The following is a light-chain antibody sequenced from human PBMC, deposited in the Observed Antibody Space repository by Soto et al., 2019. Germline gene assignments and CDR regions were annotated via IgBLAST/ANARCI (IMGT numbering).Light chain of an antibody. J-gene: IGKJ2*01. CDR3: QQFGYSPYT. CDR2: GAS. CDR1: QDIDSSY. V-gene: IGKV3-20*01. Sequence: EVVLTQSPGILSLSPGERVTLSCRTSQDIDSSYLVWYQQKPGQAPSRLIFGASTWDRFSSSVSGTEFTLTISRLEPEDFAVYYCQQFGYSPYTFGQGTKLEI.